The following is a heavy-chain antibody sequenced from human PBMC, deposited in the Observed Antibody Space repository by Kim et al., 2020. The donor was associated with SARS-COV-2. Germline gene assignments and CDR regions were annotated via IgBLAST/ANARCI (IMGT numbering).Heavy chain of an antibody. Sequence: ASVKVSCKASGYTFTGHAMPWVRQAPGQGLEWMGWINTGTGDKKCSQKFQGRVTITRDTSATTSYMEVRSLTSEDTAIYYCARGLSGGFDPWGQGTLVTVSS. CDR2: INTGTGDK. D-gene: IGHD1-26*01. CDR1: GYTFTGHA. V-gene: IGHV1-3*04. CDR3: ARGLSGGFDP. J-gene: IGHJ5*02.